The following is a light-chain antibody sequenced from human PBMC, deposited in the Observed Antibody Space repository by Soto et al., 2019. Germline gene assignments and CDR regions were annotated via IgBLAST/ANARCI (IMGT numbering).Light chain of an antibody. J-gene: IGKJ1*01. CDR1: QGISSA. CDR3: QQFNSWWT. CDR2: DAS. Sequence: AIQLTQSPSSLSASVGDRVTITCRASQGISSALAWYQQKPGKAPKILIYDASSLESGVPSRFSGSGSGTDFTLTISSLQPEDFATYYCQQFNSWWTFGQGTKVDIK. V-gene: IGKV1-13*02.